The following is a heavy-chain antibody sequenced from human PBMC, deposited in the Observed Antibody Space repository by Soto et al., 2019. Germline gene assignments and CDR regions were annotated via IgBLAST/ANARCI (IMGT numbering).Heavy chain of an antibody. D-gene: IGHD2-2*01. CDR2: IWYDGSNK. CDR1: GFTFSSYG. V-gene: IGHV3-33*01. J-gene: IGHJ4*02. CDR3: ARGGCRSNSCYFDF. Sequence: QVQLVESGGGVVQPGRSLRLSCAASGFTFSSYGMHWVRQAPGKGLEWVAVIWYDGSNKYYADSVKGRFTISRDNSKNTLYLQMNSLRAEDTAVYYCARGGCRSNSCYFDFWGQGTLVTVSS.